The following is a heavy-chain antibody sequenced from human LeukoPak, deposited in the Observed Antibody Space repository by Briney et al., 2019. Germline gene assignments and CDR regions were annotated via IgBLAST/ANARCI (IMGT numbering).Heavy chain of an antibody. D-gene: IGHD3-22*01. J-gene: IGHJ4*02. V-gene: IGHV3-23*01. CDR3: AKDRKDYDRGDYFDY. Sequence: GGSLRLSCAASGFTFSSYAMSWVRQAPGKGLEWVSAISGSGGSTYYADSVKGRFTISRDNSKNTLYLQMNSLRAEDTAVYYWAKDRKDYDRGDYFDYGGQGPLATVPS. CDR1: GFTFSSYA. CDR2: ISGSGGST.